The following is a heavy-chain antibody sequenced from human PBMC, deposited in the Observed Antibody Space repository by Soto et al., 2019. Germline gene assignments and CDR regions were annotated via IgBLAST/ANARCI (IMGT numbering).Heavy chain of an antibody. CDR1: GGSISSINW. V-gene: IGHV4-4*02. Sequence: QVQLQESGPRLVKPSGTLSLTCGVSGGSISSINWWSCVRQSPGNGLERIGEISHDGSTNYNPSPKSRVNISVEESKTQCSLKVTSVTAADTAVYYCAISPGGSPTHHFDPWGQGNLVTVSS. CDR2: ISHDGST. CDR3: AISPGGSPTHHFDP. D-gene: IGHD3-16*01. J-gene: IGHJ5*02.